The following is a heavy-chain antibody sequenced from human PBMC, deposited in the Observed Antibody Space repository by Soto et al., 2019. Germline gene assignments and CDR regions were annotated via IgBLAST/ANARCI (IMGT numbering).Heavy chain of an antibody. CDR3: ATIAVPPAFDI. CDR2: MSFDGSIK. Sequence: ESGGGVVQSGRSLRLSCAASGFIFSSYGMNWVRQAPGKGLEWVAVMSFDGSIKYYADSVKGRFTISRDNSKNTLYLQMNSLRAEDTAVYYCATIAVPPAFDIWGQGTMVTVSS. D-gene: IGHD6-19*01. V-gene: IGHV3-30*03. CDR1: GFIFSSYG. J-gene: IGHJ3*02.